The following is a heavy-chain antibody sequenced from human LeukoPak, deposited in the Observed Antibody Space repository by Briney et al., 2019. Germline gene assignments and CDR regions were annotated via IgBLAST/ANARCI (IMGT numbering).Heavy chain of an antibody. Sequence: PSETLSLTCAVYGGSFSGYYGSWIRQPPGRGREWIGEINHRGSTNYNPSLKSRVTISADTPKTQFCLNLSSVTAADTAVYYCASTYGARYYYYYGMDVWGQGTTVTVSS. CDR1: GGSFSGYY. CDR2: INHRGST. V-gene: IGHV4-34*01. CDR3: ASTYGARYYYYYGMDV. J-gene: IGHJ6*02. D-gene: IGHD4-17*01.